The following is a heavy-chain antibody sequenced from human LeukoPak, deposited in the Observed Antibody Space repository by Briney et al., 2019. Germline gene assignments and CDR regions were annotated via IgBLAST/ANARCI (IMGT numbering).Heavy chain of an antibody. V-gene: IGHV4-39*07. CDR1: GGSISSSSYY. CDR3: AREEGGRYYDSSGYQDY. CDR2: IYYSGST. J-gene: IGHJ4*02. D-gene: IGHD3-22*01. Sequence: SETLSLTCTVSGGSISSSSYYWGWIRQPPGKGLEWIGSIYYSGSTYYNPSLKSRVTISVDTSKNQFSLKLSSVTAADTAVYYCAREEGGRYYDSSGYQDYWGQGTLVTVSS.